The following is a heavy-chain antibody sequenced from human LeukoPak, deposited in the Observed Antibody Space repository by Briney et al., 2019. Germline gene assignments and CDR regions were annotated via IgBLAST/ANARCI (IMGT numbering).Heavy chain of an antibody. CDR1: GFTFNRYW. V-gene: IGHV3-7*03. J-gene: IGHJ3*02. CDR3: VRDDGNRTGSTYFDAFDI. Sequence: GGSLRLSCVASGFTFNRYWMIWVRQAPGKGLEWVANVNRDGNEKHYVDSVEGRFTISRDNAKNSLYLQMNSLRIEDTAVYYCVRDDGNRTGSTYFDAFDIWGRGTLVTVSS. D-gene: IGHD3-9*01. CDR2: VNRDGNEK.